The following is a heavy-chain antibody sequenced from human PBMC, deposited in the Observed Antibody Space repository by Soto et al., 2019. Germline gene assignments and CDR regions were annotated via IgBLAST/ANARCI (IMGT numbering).Heavy chain of an antibody. CDR1: GGTFSSYA. V-gene: IGHV1-69*12. D-gene: IGHD3-22*01. CDR2: IIPIFGTA. J-gene: IGHJ1*01. CDR3: ARGANYDSSGYLEYFQH. Sequence: QVQLVQSGAEVKKPGSSVKVSCKASGGTFSSYAISWVRQAPGQGLEWMGGIIPIFGTANYAQKFQGRVTITADESTSTAYMELSSLRSEDSAVYYCARGANYDSSGYLEYFQHSGQGTLVTVSS.